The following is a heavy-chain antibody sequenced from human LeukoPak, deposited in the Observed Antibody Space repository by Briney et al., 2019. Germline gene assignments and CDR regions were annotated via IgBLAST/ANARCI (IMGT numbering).Heavy chain of an antibody. D-gene: IGHD6-19*01. CDR2: ISGSGGST. CDR3: AKYHGWYSTFLNY. Sequence: GGSLRLSCAASGFTFSSYAMSWVRQAPGKGLEWVSAISGSGGSTYYADSVRGRFTISRDNSKNTLYLQMNSLRAEDTAVYYCAKYHGWYSTFLNYWGQGTLVTVSS. J-gene: IGHJ4*02. V-gene: IGHV3-23*01. CDR1: GFTFSSYA.